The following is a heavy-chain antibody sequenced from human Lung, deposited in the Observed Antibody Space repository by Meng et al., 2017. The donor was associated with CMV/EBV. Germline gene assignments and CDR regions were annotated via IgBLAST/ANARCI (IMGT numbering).Heavy chain of an antibody. CDR2: VYYTGDT. D-gene: IGHD1-26*01. V-gene: IGHV4-39*07. Sequence: LXCTISGGSISSSRYYWAWIRQPPEKGLEWIGSVYYTGDTYYSPSLKSRVTISIDTSKDQFSLKVNSVTDADTAVYYCVRETGGSSSTLWGQGTLVTVSS. CDR3: VRETGGSSSTL. CDR1: GGSISSSRYY. J-gene: IGHJ4*02.